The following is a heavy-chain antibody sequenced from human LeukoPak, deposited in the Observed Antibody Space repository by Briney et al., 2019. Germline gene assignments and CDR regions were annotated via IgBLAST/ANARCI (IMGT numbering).Heavy chain of an antibody. V-gene: IGHV3-23*01. D-gene: IGHD3-3*01. J-gene: IGHJ4*02. CDR2: ISGSGSST. Sequence: GGSLGLSCAASGFTFSSYAMSWVRQAPGKGLEWVSAISGSGSSTYYADSVKGRFTISRDNSKNTLYLQMNSLRAEDTAVYYCAKGLGAYYDFWSGYYLEDYWGQGTLVTVSS. CDR1: GFTFSSYA. CDR3: AKGLGAYYDFWSGYYLEDY.